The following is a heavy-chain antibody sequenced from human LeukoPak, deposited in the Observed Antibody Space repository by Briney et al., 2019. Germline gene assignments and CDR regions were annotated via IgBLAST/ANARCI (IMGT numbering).Heavy chain of an antibody. CDR1: GFTFSDHA. V-gene: IGHV3-13*01. Sequence: GGSLRLSCAASGFTFSDHAMHWVRQAPGEGLEWVSAVGIAADTFYPGSVKGRFTISREDAKNSLYLQMNSLRVEDTAVYYCVRQKKSHGNFDYWGQGTLVTVSS. D-gene: IGHD1-26*01. J-gene: IGHJ4*02. CDR2: VGIAADT. CDR3: VRQKKSHGNFDY.